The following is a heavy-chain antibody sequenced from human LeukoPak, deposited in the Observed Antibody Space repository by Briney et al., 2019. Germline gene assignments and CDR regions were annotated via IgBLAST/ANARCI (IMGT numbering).Heavy chain of an antibody. CDR1: GYSFTSYW. V-gene: IGHV5-51*07. Sequence: GESLKISCKGSGYSFTSYWIGWVHQMPGKGLEWMGIIYPGDSDTRYSSSFQGQVTISADKSISTAYLQWSSLKASDTAMYYCARPPRNIVVVPAAIGSDDAFDIWGQGTMVTVSS. CDR2: IYPGDSDT. CDR3: ARPPRNIVVVPAAIGSDDAFDI. D-gene: IGHD2-2*02. J-gene: IGHJ3*02.